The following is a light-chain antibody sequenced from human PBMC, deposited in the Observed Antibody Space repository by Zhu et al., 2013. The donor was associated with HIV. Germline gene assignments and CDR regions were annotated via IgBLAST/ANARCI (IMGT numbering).Light chain of an antibody. V-gene: IGKV3-20*01. CDR2: GAS. J-gene: IGKJ2*01. CDR3: QQYGSSAMYT. Sequence: EIVLTQSPGTLSLSPGERATLSCRASQSVSSNYLVWYQQKSGQAPRLLIYGASSRATGIPDRFSGSGSGTDFTLTISRVEPEDFAVYYCQQYGSSAMYTFGQGTKLEIK. CDR1: QSVSSNY.